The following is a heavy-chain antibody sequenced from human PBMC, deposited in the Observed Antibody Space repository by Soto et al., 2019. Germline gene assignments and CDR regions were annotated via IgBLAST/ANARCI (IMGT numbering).Heavy chain of an antibody. Sequence: GGSMRLSCAASGLTFSSYGMHWVRQAPGKGLEWVAVIWYDGSNKYYADSVKGRFTISRDNSKNTLYLQMNSLRAEDTAVYYCARDTPEYSYGPSLVDYWGQGTLVTVSS. D-gene: IGHD5-18*01. CDR1: GLTFSSYG. CDR2: IWYDGSNK. CDR3: ARDTPEYSYGPSLVDY. V-gene: IGHV3-33*01. J-gene: IGHJ4*02.